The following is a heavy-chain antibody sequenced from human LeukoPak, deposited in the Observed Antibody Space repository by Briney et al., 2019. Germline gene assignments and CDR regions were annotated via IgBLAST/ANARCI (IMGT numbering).Heavy chain of an antibody. CDR3: ARENSGSGTFDY. CDR2: INADSGDT. CDR1: EYTFNGYY. Sequence: ASVEVSCEVSEYTFNGYYIHWVRQAPGKGLEYMGWINADSGDTKCAQRLRGRVTMTRDTSINTAYMELSSLTSDDTAVYYCARENSGSGTFDYWGQGTLVTVSS. D-gene: IGHD3-10*01. J-gene: IGHJ4*02. V-gene: IGHV1-2*02.